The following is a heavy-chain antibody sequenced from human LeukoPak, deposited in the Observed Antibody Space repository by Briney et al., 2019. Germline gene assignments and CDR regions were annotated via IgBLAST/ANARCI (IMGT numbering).Heavy chain of an antibody. CDR1: GFTLSSYA. CDR3: ARATGYSYGYST. D-gene: IGHD5-18*01. Sequence: GGSLRLSCAASGFTLSSYALHWVRQAPGKGLEWVAVISYDGSNKYYADSVKGRFTISRDNSKNTLYLQMNSLRAEDTAVYYCARATGYSYGYSTWGQGTLVTVSS. CDR2: ISYDGSNK. J-gene: IGHJ5*02. V-gene: IGHV3-30-3*01.